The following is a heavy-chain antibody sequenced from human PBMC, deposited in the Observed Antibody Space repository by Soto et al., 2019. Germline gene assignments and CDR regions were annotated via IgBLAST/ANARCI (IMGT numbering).Heavy chain of an antibody. J-gene: IGHJ4*02. D-gene: IGHD3-16*01. V-gene: IGHV4-39*01. Sequence: PSETLSLTCTVSAGSISRDSFFWAWIRQPPGKGLEWIGSMYHSGSTYYTPSLQSRLTISVDTSKSLFSLKLNSVTAADTAVYYCARHSYDKSGSFGVFDHWGQGSLVTV. CDR3: ARHSYDKSGSFGVFDH. CDR2: MYHSGST. CDR1: AGSISRDSFF.